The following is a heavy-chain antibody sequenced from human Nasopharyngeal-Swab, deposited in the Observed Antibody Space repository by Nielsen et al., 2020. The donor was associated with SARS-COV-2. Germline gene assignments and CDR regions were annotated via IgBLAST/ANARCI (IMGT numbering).Heavy chain of an antibody. CDR2: IYYSGST. CDR3: ATGPSYYYDSSGYYYSEY. J-gene: IGHJ4*02. V-gene: IGHV4-39*01. Sequence: WIRQPPGKGLEWIGSIYYSGSTYYNPSLKSRVTISVDTSKNQFSLKLTSVTAADTAVYYCATGPSYYYDSSGYYYSEYWGQGTLVTVSS. D-gene: IGHD3-22*01.